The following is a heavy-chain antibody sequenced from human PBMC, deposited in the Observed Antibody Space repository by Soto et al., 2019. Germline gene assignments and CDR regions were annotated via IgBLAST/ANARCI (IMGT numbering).Heavy chain of an antibody. CDR1: GGSISSSSYY. D-gene: IGHD3-10*01. CDR2: IYYSGST. V-gene: IGHV4-39*01. CDR3: ARHGSGSYHNNLFDP. J-gene: IGHJ5*02. Sequence: SETLSLTCTVSGGSISSSSYYWGWIRQPPGKGLEWIGSIYYSGSTYYNPSLKSRVTISVETSKNQFSLKLSSVTAADTAVYYCARHGSGSYHNNLFDPWGQGTLVIVSS.